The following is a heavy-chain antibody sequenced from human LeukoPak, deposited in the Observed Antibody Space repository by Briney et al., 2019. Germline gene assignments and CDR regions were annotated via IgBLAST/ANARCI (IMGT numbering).Heavy chain of an antibody. D-gene: IGHD3-3*01. CDR1: GYTFTSYG. CDR3: ARVSLEWLFGDWFDP. CDR2: ISAYNGNT. V-gene: IGHV1-18*01. Sequence: ASVKVSCKASGYTFTSYGISWLRQAPGQGLEWMGWISAYNGNTNYAQKLQGRVTMTTDTSTSTAYMELRSLRSDDTAVYYCARVSLEWLFGDWFDPWGQGTLVTVSS. J-gene: IGHJ5*02.